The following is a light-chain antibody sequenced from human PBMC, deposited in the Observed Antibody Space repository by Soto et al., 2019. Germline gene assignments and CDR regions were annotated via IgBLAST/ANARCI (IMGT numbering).Light chain of an antibody. J-gene: IGKJ1*01. V-gene: IGKV3-20*01. CDR1: QSISGSI. CDR2: GAS. Sequence: DIVLTQSPATLSLSPGERATISCRASQSISGSIVACYQKKPGKPPPLLIYGASNRATGLPDRFSGSGSGTDFTLTISRLEPEDVAVFYCQQYGSSPWTFGEGTKVEI. CDR3: QQYGSSPWT.